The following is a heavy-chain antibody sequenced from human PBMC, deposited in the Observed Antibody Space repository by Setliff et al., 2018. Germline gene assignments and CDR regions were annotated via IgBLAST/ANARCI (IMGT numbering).Heavy chain of an antibody. CDR3: ARLVGRLGSPFDH. J-gene: IGHJ4*02. V-gene: IGHV4-59*08. CDR2: MFKSGSS. Sequence: SETLSLTCTVSGGSIRSYYWNWIRQPPGKGLEWIAYMFKSGSSNYNPSLKSRVTTSPGTSKNQFSLKLTSVTAADTAVYYCARLVGRLGSPFDHWGQGILVTVSS. D-gene: IGHD7-27*01. CDR1: GGSIRSYY.